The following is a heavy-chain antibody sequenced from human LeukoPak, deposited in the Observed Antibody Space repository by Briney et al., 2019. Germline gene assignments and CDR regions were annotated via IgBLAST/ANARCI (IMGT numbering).Heavy chain of an antibody. CDR3: ARDMVRGLSDFRDFDY. Sequence: GGSLRLSCAASGFSFRTYGMHWVRQAPGKGLDWVAFIQYDGSNKYYTDSVKGRFTISRDNSTNTLYLQMNSLRAEDTAVYYCARDMVRGLSDFRDFDYWGQGTLVTVSS. CDR2: IQYDGSNK. D-gene: IGHD3-10*01. CDR1: GFSFRTYG. J-gene: IGHJ4*02. V-gene: IGHV3-30*02.